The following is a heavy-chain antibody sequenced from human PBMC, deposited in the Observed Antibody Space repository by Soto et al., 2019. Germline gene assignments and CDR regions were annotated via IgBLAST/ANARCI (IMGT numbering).Heavy chain of an antibody. V-gene: IGHV3-21*01. CDR2: ISSSSSYI. CDR3: ARGKYSSWYALDYYYGMDV. Sequence: EVQLVESGGGLVKPGGSLRLSCAASGFTFSRYSMNWVRQAPGKGLEWVSTISSSSSYIYYADSVKGRFTISRDNAKNSRSLQMNSLRAEDTSVYYCARGKYSSWYALDYYYGMDVWGQGTTGTVSS. CDR1: GFTFSRYS. J-gene: IGHJ6*02. D-gene: IGHD6-13*01.